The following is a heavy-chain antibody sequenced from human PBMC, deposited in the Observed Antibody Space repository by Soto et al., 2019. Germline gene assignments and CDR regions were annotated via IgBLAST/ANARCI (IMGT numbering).Heavy chain of an antibody. Sequence: QVQLVQSGAEVKKPGSSVKVSCKDSGGTFSSYTISWVRQAPGQGLEWMGRIIPILGIANYAQKLQGRVQITADKYTSTAYMELSSLRSEDTAVYYCAAYYGDHPPTEYIQHWGQGTLVTVSS. V-gene: IGHV1-69*02. J-gene: IGHJ1*01. CDR2: IIPILGIA. CDR3: AAYYGDHPPTEYIQH. D-gene: IGHD4-17*01. CDR1: GGTFSSYT.